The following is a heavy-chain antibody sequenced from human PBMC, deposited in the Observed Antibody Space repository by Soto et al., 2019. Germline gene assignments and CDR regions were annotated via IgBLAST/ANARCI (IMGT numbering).Heavy chain of an antibody. CDR3: ARVSLVYYYYGMDV. D-gene: IGHD3-10*01. V-gene: IGHV4-30-4*01. CDR2: IYYSGST. CDR1: GGSISSGDYY. J-gene: IGHJ6*02. Sequence: SETLSLTCTVSGGSISSGDYYWSWIRQPPGKGLEWIGYIYYSGSTYYNPSLKSRVTISVDTSKNQFSLKLSSVTAADTAVYYCARVSLVYYYYGMDVWGQGTTVTVSS.